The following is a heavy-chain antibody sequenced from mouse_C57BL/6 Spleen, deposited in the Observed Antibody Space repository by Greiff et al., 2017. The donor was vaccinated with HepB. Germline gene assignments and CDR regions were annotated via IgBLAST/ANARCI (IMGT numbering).Heavy chain of an antibody. D-gene: IGHD2-5*01. CDR1: GFTFSDYG. V-gene: IGHV5-17*01. J-gene: IGHJ4*01. CDR2: ISSGSSTI. Sequence: EVQVVESGGGLVKPGGSLKLSCAASGFTFSDYGMHWVRQAPEKGLEWVAYISSGSSTIYYADTVKGRFTISRDNAKNTLFLQMTSLRSEDTAMYYCARNPDYSNYRDAMDYWGQGTSVTVSS. CDR3: ARNPDYSNYRDAMDY.